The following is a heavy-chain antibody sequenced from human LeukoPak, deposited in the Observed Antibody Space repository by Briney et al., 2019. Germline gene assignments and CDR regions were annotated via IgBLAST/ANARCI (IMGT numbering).Heavy chain of an antibody. D-gene: IGHD3-22*01. CDR2: IKQDGSER. V-gene: IGHV3-7*04. CDR1: GFTFSIYW. Sequence: PGGSLRLSCAASGFTFSIYWMSWVRQAPGKGLEWVANIKQDGSERYYVDSVKGRFTISRDNAKNSLYQQMNSLRAEDTAVYYCARAITYYYDSSGYSWGQGTLVTVSS. J-gene: IGHJ4*02. CDR3: ARAITYYYDSSGYS.